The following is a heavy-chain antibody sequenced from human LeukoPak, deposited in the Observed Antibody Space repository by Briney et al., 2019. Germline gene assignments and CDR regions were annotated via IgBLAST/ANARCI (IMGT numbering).Heavy chain of an antibody. CDR1: GFTFSSFA. CDR3: AKGGSGYYGSGSLGGMDV. CDR2: ISYDGSNK. D-gene: IGHD3-10*01. Sequence: HTGGSLRLSCAASGFTFSSFAMHWVRQASGRGLEWVAVISYDGSNKFYADSVKGRFTISRDNSWNTLYLHMNSLRAEDTAVYYCAKGGSGYYGSGSLGGMDVWGQGTTVTVSS. V-gene: IGHV3-30*18. J-gene: IGHJ6*02.